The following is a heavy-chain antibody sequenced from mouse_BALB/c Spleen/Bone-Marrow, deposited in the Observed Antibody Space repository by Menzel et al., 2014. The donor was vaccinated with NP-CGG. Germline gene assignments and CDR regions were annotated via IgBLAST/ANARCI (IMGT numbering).Heavy chain of an antibody. Sequence: EVKLVESGGGLVKPGGSLKLSCAASGFTFSSYAMSWVRQTPEKRLEWVASITSGGSTYYPDSVKGRFTISRDNARNILYLQMSSLRSEDMAMYYCARGLYDGYENWCFGVWGAGTTVTVSS. J-gene: IGHJ1*01. CDR2: ITSGGST. CDR1: GFTFSSYA. D-gene: IGHD2-3*01. V-gene: IGHV5-6-5*01. CDR3: ARGLYDGYENWCFGV.